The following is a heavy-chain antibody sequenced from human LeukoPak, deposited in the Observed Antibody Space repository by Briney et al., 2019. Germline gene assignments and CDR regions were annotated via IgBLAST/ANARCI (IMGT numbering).Heavy chain of an antibody. J-gene: IGHJ2*01. CDR2: ILSSSGNI. V-gene: IGHV3-48*01. Sequence: PGGSQRLSCAASGFTFSRYSLNWVSQAPGKGLEWISYILSSSGNIWYADSVRGRFTISRDSAKNSLYLQMNSLRAEDTAVYYCARTRFSWYFDLWGRGTLVTVSS. CDR3: ARTRFSWYFDL. D-gene: IGHD3-10*01. CDR1: GFTFSRYS.